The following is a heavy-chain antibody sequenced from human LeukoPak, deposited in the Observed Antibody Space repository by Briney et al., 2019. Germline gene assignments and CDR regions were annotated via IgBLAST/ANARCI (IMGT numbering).Heavy chain of an antibody. CDR1: GYSFTSSW. V-gene: IGHV5-51*01. CDR2: IYPGDSDT. CDR3: ARHHRGVGADWFGP. D-gene: IGHD1-26*01. Sequence: GESLKISCQGSGYSFTSSWIGWVRQMPGKGLEWMGIIYPGDSDTRYSPSFQGQVTISADKSINTAYLQWSTLKASDTAMYYCARHHRGVGADWFGPWGQGTLVTVSS. J-gene: IGHJ5*02.